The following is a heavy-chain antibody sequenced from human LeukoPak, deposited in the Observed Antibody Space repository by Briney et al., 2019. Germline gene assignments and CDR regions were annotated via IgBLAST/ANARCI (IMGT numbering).Heavy chain of an antibody. D-gene: IGHD1-7*01. V-gene: IGHV3-64*04. J-gene: IGHJ4*02. CDR3: ARSNWNYAVYFDY. Sequence: GGSLRLSCSASGFTFSSYAMHWVRQAPEKGLEYVSAISSNGGSTYYADSVKGRFTISRDNSKNTLFLQMNSLRAEDTAVYYCARSNWNYAVYFDYWGQGTLVTVSS. CDR1: GFTFSSYA. CDR2: ISSNGGST.